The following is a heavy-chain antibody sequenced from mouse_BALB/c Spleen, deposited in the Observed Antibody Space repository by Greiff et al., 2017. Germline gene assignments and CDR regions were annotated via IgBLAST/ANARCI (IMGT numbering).Heavy chain of an antibody. CDR2: IYPGDGDT. D-gene: IGHD2-1*01. CDR1: GYAFSSYW. Sequence: QVQLKQSGAELVRPGSSVKISCKASGYAFSSYWMNWVKQRPGQGLEWIGQIYPGDGDTNYNGKFKGKATLTVDTSSSTAYMQFNSLTSEDSAVYYCARGGNWAMDYWGQGTSVTVSS. CDR3: ARGGNWAMDY. V-gene: IGHV1-80*01. J-gene: IGHJ4*01.